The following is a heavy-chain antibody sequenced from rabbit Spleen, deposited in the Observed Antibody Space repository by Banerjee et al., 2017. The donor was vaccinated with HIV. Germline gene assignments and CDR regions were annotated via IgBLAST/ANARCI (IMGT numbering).Heavy chain of an antibody. CDR3: TRECNL. V-gene: IGHV1S45*01. Sequence: LEESGGGLVENQGSLAITCTASGLSFSSNWLSWVRQAPGKGPEWIACIGAGSSGASYYASWTKCRFTISKTSSTTATLQTTRLTSADTSTYFFTRECNLWGPGTLVTVS. CDR2: IGAGSSGAS. CDR1: GLSFSSNW. J-gene: IGHJ4*01.